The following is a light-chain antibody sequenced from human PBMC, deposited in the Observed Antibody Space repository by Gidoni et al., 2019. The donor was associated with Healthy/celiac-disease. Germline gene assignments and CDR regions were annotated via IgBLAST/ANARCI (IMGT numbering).Light chain of an antibody. Sequence: EIVLTPSPATLSLSPGERATLSCRASQSVSSYLAWYQQKPGQAPRLLIYDASNRSTGIPARFSGSGSGTDFTLTISRLEPEDFAVYYCQQRSNWPPTFGGGTKVEIK. V-gene: IGKV3-11*01. CDR3: QQRSNWPPT. CDR2: DAS. CDR1: QSVSSY. J-gene: IGKJ4*01.